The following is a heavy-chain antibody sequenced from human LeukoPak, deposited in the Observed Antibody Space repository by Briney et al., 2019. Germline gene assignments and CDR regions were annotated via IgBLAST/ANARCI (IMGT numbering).Heavy chain of an antibody. CDR2: MNPNSGNT. J-gene: IGHJ6*03. D-gene: IGHD6-13*01. CDR3: ARGKRGIAAAFLYYYYMDV. V-gene: IGHV1-8*01. CDR1: GYTFTSYD. Sequence: GASVKASCKASGYTFTSYDINWVRQATGQGLEWMGWMNPNSGNTGYAQKFQGRVTMTRNTSISTAYMELSSLRSEDTAVYYCARGKRGIAAAFLYYYYMDVWGKGTTVTVSS.